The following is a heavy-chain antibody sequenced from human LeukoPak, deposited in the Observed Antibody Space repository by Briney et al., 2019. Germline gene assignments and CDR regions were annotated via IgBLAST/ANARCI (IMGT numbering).Heavy chain of an antibody. CDR1: GYSFTTYW. Sequence: PGESLKISCEASGYSFTTYWIGWVRQMPGKGLEWMGIIYPGDSDTRYSPSFQGQVTISADKSRSTAYLQWSSLKASDTAMYYCARQHGSGSYYSRAIDYWGQGTQVTVSS. CDR3: ARQHGSGSYYSRAIDY. J-gene: IGHJ4*02. V-gene: IGHV5-51*01. D-gene: IGHD3-10*01. CDR2: IYPGDSDT.